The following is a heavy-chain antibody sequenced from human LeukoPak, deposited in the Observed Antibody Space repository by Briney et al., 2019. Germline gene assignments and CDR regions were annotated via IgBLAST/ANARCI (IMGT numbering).Heavy chain of an antibody. CDR2: IIPIFGTA. Sequence: SVKVPCKASGGTFSSYAISWVRRAPGQGLEWMGGIIPIFGTANYAQKFQGRVTITTDESTSTAYMELSSLRSEDTAVYYCARVPFFGVVTEYYCYYMDVWGKGTTVTVSS. D-gene: IGHD3-3*01. CDR1: GGTFSSYA. V-gene: IGHV1-69*05. CDR3: ARVPFFGVVTEYYCYYMDV. J-gene: IGHJ6*03.